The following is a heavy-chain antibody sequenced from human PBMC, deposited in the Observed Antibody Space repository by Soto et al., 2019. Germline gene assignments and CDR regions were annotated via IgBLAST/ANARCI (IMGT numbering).Heavy chain of an antibody. CDR1: GASISSNYW. V-gene: IGHV4-4*02. Sequence: QLRESGPGLVKPSGTLSLTCFVSGASISSNYWWSWVRQTPGKRLEWIGQIYHTGTTSYNPPLKNRVTISLDKSNNQFSLRLTSMTAADTAVYYCATLPPRIVVVMTDLPTWGQGTLVTVSS. CDR2: IYHTGTT. D-gene: IGHD2-15*01. J-gene: IGHJ5*02. CDR3: ATLPPRIVVVMTDLPT.